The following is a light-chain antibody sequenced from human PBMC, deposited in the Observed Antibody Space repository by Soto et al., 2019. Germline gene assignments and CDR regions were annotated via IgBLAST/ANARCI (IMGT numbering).Light chain of an antibody. J-gene: IGLJ1*01. V-gene: IGLV2-14*01. CDR3: ISYTNRQSYV. CDR2: AVS. CDR1: SSDIGSYDH. Sequence: QSALTQPASVSGSPGQSITISCSGTSSDIGSYDHVAWYQQFPGKSPKLMIYAVSDRPSGVSDRFSGSKSGITASLTISGLQTEDEADYYCISYTNRQSYVFGIGTKVTVL.